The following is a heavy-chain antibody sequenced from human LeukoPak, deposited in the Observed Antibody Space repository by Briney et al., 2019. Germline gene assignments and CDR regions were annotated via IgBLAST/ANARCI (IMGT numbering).Heavy chain of an antibody. CDR3: ARDKILGATHFDY. CDR2: IKQDGSEK. D-gene: IGHD1-26*01. CDR1: GFTFSSYW. V-gene: IGHV3-7*01. Sequence: GGSLRLSCAASGFTFSSYWMSWVRQAPGKGLEWVANIKQDGSEKYYVDSVKGRFTISRDNTKNSLYLQMNSLRAEDTAVYYCARDKILGATHFDYWGQGTLVTVSS. J-gene: IGHJ4*02.